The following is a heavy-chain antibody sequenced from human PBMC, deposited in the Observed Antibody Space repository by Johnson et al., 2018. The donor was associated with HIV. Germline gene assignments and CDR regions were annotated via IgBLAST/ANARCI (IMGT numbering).Heavy chain of an antibody. CDR1: RFTFSSYA. D-gene: IGHD2-2*01. Sequence: QVQLVESGGGVVQPGRSLRLSCVASRFTFSSYAMHWVRQAPGKGLEWVAVISYDGSNKYYADSVKGRFTISRDNSKNTVYLQMSSLRAEDTAVYYCAREGVGYCSSTSCPYDAFDIWGQGTMVTVSS. CDR2: ISYDGSNK. CDR3: AREGVGYCSSTSCPYDAFDI. J-gene: IGHJ3*02. V-gene: IGHV3-30-3*01.